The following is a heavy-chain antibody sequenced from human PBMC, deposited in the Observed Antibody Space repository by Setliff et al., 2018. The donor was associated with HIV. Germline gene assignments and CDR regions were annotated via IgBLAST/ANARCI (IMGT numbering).Heavy chain of an antibody. J-gene: IGHJ4*02. CDR3: ARGTTVFGVDTEWTSRYFDY. D-gene: IGHD3-3*01. CDR2: IHNVGST. Sequence: PSETLSLTCTVSGGSISRYYWSWIRQPPGKGLEWIGDIHNVGSTNYNSSFQGRLTISVDTSTNQFSLTLTSMTAADSAVYFCARGTTVFGVDTEWTSRYFDYWGQGMLVTVSS. CDR1: GGSISRYY. V-gene: IGHV4-59*01.